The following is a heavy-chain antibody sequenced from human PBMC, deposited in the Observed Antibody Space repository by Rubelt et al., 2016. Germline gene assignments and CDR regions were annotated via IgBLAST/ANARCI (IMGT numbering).Heavy chain of an antibody. D-gene: IGHD3-10*01. Sequence: QVQLVQSGAEVKKPGSSVKVSCKASGGIFSRYPISWVRQAPGQGLEWVGGIVPLFGRANYAQKFQGQVTFTADESTSTAYMEVISLRSEDTAVYYCARDGSGTYWEFWGQGTLITVSS. V-gene: IGHV1-69*01. CDR2: IVPLFGRA. CDR1: GGIFSRYP. CDR3: ARDGSGTYWEF. J-gene: IGHJ4*02.